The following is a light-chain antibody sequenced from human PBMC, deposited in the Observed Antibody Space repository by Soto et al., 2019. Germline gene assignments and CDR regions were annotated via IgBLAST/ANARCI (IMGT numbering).Light chain of an antibody. CDR3: QHYNSYSEA. Sequence: DIQMTQSPSTLSGSVGDRVTITYRASQTISSWLAWYQQKPGKAPKILIYKASTLKSGVPSRFSGSGSGTEFTLTISSLQPDDFATYYCQHYNSYSEAFGQGTKVDI. V-gene: IGKV1-5*03. CDR2: KAS. J-gene: IGKJ1*01. CDR1: QTISSW.